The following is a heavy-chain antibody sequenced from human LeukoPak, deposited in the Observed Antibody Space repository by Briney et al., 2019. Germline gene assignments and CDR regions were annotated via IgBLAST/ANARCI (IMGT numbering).Heavy chain of an antibody. J-gene: IGHJ3*01. CDR1: GFSFRSYW. Sequence: GGSLRLSCSASGFSFRSYWMHWVRQVPGKGPVWVSCLNSDGTRISYADSVKGRFIISRDNANNTLYLQMNSLRVEDTAVYYCVRDGLLWYGGATWGQGTVVTVSS. V-gene: IGHV3-74*01. D-gene: IGHD2-21*01. CDR3: VRDGLLWYGGAT. CDR2: LNSDGTRI.